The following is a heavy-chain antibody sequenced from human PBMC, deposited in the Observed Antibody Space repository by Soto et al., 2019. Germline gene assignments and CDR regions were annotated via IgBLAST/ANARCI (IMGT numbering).Heavy chain of an antibody. CDR3: ARDHTVTSPSYAYYGMDV. D-gene: IGHD3-16*01. CDR1: GFTVSSNY. CDR2: IYTGGST. J-gene: IGHJ6*02. Sequence: EVQLVESGGGLVQPGGSLRLSCAASGFTVSSNYMTWVRQAPGKGLGWVSVIYTGGSTYYADSVKGRFTISRDNSKNTPYLQMNSLRAEDTAVYYCARDHTVTSPSYAYYGMDVWGQGTTVTVSS. V-gene: IGHV3-66*01.